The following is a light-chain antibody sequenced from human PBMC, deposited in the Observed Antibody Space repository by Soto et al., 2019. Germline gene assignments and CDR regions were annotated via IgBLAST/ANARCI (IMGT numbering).Light chain of an antibody. V-gene: IGLV1-51*02. J-gene: IGLJ2*01. Sequence: QSVLTQPPSVSAAPGQKVTISCSGSSSNIGKNYVSWYQQFPGTAPKVLIYENNKRPSGIPDRFSGSKSGTSATLDITGLQTGDEADYYCGTWDSTLTAGLFGGGTKVTVL. CDR1: SSNIGKNY. CDR2: ENN. CDR3: GTWDSTLTAGL.